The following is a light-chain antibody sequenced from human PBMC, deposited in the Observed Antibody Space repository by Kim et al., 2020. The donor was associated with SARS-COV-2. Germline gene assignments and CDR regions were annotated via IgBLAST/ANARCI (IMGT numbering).Light chain of an antibody. CDR1: KLGYKY. Sequence: LSPVQTARITCSGDKLGYKYACWYQQKPGQSPVLVIYQDSKRPSGIPERFSGSNSGNTATLTISGTQAMDEADYYCQAWDSSTVVFGGGTQLTVL. CDR3: QAWDSSTVV. CDR2: QDS. J-gene: IGLJ3*02. V-gene: IGLV3-1*01.